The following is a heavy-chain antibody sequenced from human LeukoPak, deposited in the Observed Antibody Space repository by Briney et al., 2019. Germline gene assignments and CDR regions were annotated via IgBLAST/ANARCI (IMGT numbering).Heavy chain of an antibody. Sequence: GGSLGLSCVASGFTFSSYWMSWVRQAPGKGLEWVANIKQDGSEKYYVDSVKGRFTISRDNTKNSLYLQMSSLRAEDTAVFYCARDPGDYFGGYWGQGTLVTVSS. CDR1: GFTFSSYW. CDR3: ARDPGDYFGGY. J-gene: IGHJ4*02. CDR2: IKQDGSEK. V-gene: IGHV3-7*01. D-gene: IGHD4-17*01.